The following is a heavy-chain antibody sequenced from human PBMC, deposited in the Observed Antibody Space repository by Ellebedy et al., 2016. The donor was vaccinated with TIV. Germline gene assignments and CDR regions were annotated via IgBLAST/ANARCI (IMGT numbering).Heavy chain of an antibody. J-gene: IGHJ6*03. CDR2: ISYDGSNR. CDR3: VRFPRGAPFADYLYYMDV. Sequence: GESLKISCAASEFTFSTYAMHWVRQAPGKGLEWVAFISYDGSNRYYADSVKGRFTISRDNSKNTLYLQMNSLRAEDTAVYYCVRFPRGAPFADYLYYMDVWGKGIMVTVSS. CDR1: EFTFSTYA. D-gene: IGHD3-10*01. V-gene: IGHV3-30*03.